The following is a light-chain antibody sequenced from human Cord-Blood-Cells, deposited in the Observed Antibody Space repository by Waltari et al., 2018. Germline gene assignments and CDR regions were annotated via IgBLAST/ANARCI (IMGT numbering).Light chain of an antibody. Sequence: QSALTQPASVSGSPGQSITISCTGTSSDVWSYNLVSWYQQHPGKAPKPMIYEGSKRPSGVSNRFSGSKSGNTASLTISGLQAEDEADYYCCSYAGSSTFVFGTGTKVTVL. CDR2: EGS. CDR1: SSDVWSYNL. CDR3: CSYAGSSTFV. J-gene: IGLJ1*01. V-gene: IGLV2-23*01.